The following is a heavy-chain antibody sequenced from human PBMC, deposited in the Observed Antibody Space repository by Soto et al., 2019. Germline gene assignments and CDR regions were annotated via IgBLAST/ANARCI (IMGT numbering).Heavy chain of an antibody. D-gene: IGHD3-10*01. J-gene: IGHJ4*02. CDR1: GYTFTNHD. V-gene: IGHV1-8*01. CDR3: ARGMVRGIIDSDY. Sequence: QVQLVQSGAEVKKPGASVKVSCKASGYTFTNHDINWVRQATGQGLEWMGWMNPTSANTGYAQKFQGRVTMTRDTSIRTAYMELSSLRSEDTAVYYCARGMVRGIIDSDYWGQGTLVTVSS. CDR2: MNPTSANT.